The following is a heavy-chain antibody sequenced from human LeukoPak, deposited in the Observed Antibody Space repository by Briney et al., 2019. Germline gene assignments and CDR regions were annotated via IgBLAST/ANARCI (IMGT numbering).Heavy chain of an antibody. V-gene: IGHV1-2*02. D-gene: IGHD3-3*01. CDR2: IRGDNGGT. J-gene: IGHJ6*03. CDR3: ARGLTVSIGNDFPYYYYYMDV. CDR1: GGTFSTYA. Sequence: ASVKVSCKASGGTFSTYAISWVRQAPGQGLEWMGWIRGDNGGTNYAQKFRGRVTMTRDTSTTTVYMELSRLRSDDTAVYYCARGLTVSIGNDFPYYYYYMDVWGKGTTVTVS.